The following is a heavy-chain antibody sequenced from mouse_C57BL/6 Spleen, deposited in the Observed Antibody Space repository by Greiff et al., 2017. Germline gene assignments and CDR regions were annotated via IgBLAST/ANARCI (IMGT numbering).Heavy chain of an antibody. CDR2: INPNNGGT. CDR3: AGSYYSNYDWFAY. Sequence: EVQLQQSGPELVKPGASVKISCKASGYTFTDYYMNWVKQSHGKSLEWIGDINPNNGGTSYNQKFKGKATLTVDKSSSTAYMELRSLTSEDSAVYYCAGSYYSNYDWFAYWGQGTRVTVSA. J-gene: IGHJ3*01. D-gene: IGHD2-5*01. CDR1: GYTFTDYY. V-gene: IGHV1-26*01.